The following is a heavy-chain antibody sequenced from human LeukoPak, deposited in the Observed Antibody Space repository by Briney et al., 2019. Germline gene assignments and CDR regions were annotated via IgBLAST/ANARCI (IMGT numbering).Heavy chain of an antibody. CDR3: ARESLGPPYYFDY. J-gene: IGHJ4*02. V-gene: IGHV4-61*02. D-gene: IGHD1-26*01. CDR1: GGSISSGSDY. Sequence: SETLSLTCSVSGGSISSGSDYWSWIRQPAGKGLEWIGRIYTSGSTNYNPSLKSRVTISVDTSENQFSLKLTSVTAADTAVYYCARESLGPPYYFDYWGQGTLATVSS. CDR2: IYTSGST.